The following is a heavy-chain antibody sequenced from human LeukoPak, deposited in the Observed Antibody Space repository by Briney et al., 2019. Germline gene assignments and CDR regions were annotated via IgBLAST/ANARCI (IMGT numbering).Heavy chain of an antibody. CDR3: ARELGYCSSTNCYGFDP. D-gene: IGHD2-2*01. CDR1: GGSISRYY. V-gene: IGHV4-4*07. Sequence: PSETLSLTCTVSGGSISRYYWSWIRQPAGKGLEWIGRIYTSGSTNYNPSLKSRVTMSVDTSKNQFSLKLYSVTAADTAVYYCARELGYCSSTNCYGFDPWGQGTLVIVSS. CDR2: IYTSGST. J-gene: IGHJ5*02.